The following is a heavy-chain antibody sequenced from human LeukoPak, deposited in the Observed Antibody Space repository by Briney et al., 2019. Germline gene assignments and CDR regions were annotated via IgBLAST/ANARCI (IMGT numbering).Heavy chain of an antibody. V-gene: IGHV4-34*01. Sequence: SETLSLTCAVYGGSFSGYYWSWIRQPPGKGLEWIGEINHSGSTNYNPPLKSRVTISVDTSKNQFSLKLSSVTAADTAVYYCARAKSITGTNATEYYFDYWGQGTLVTVSS. CDR1: GGSFSGYY. J-gene: IGHJ4*02. CDR2: INHSGST. CDR3: ARAKSITGTNATEYYFDY. D-gene: IGHD1/OR15-1a*01.